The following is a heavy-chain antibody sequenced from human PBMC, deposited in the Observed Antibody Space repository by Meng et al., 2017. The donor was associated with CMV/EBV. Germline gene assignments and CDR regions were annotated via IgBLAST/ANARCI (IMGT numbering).Heavy chain of an antibody. Sequence: VQPPQCGPVMFKPSATPAPPCAVYGGSFSGSHWSWNRQPPGKGLEWIGEIHHSGNTNYNPSPKCRVPISVDTSKNQFSLKLSSVTAADTAVYYCARAIVLMVYAENWFDPWGQGTLVTVSS. J-gene: IGHJ5*02. CDR1: GGSFSGSH. V-gene: IGHV4-34*01. CDR3: ARAIVLMVYAENWFDP. CDR2: IHHSGNT. D-gene: IGHD2-8*01.